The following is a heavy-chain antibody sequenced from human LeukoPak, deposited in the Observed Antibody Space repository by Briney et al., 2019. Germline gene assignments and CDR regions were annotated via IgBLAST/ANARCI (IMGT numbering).Heavy chain of an antibody. D-gene: IGHD1-7*01. CDR3: ARDWTGTTDMDDY. V-gene: IGHV3-30-3*01. Sequence: GGSLRLSCAASGFTFSSYAMHWVRQAPGKGLEWVAVISYDGSNKYYADSVKGRFTISRDNSKNTLYLQMNSLRAEDTAVYYCARDWTGTTDMDDYWGQGTLVTVSS. CDR1: GFTFSSYA. J-gene: IGHJ4*02. CDR2: ISYDGSNK.